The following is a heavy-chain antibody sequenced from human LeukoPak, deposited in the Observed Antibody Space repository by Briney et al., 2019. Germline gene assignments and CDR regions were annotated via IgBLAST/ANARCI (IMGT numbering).Heavy chain of an antibody. CDR3: ARGLGF. V-gene: IGHV3-15*01. CDR1: GFTFSNAC. CDR2: IKSKTDGGTT. D-gene: IGHD6-25*01. J-gene: IGHJ4*02. Sequence: PGGSLRLPCAASGFTFSNACMSWVRQAPGKGLEWVGRIKSKTDGGTTDYAAPVKGRFTISRDDSKNTLYLQMNTLRAEDTAVYYCARGLGFWGQGTLVTVSS.